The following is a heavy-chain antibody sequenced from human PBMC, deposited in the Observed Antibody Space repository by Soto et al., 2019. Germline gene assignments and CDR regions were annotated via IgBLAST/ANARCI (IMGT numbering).Heavy chain of an antibody. V-gene: IGHV1-2*02. CDR2: INPNSGGT. CDR1: GYTFTGYY. D-gene: IGHD3-10*01. CDR3: ARLTYYYGSGSPFFDY. J-gene: IGHJ4*02. Sequence: RASVKVSCKASGYTFTGYYMHWVRQAPGQGLEWMGWINPNSGGTNYAQKFQGRVTMTRDTSISTAYMELSRLRSDDTAVYYCARLTYYYGSGSPFFDYWGQGTLVTVSS.